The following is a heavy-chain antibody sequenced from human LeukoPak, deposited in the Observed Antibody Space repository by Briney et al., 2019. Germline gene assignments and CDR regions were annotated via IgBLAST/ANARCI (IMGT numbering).Heavy chain of an antibody. J-gene: IGHJ5*02. Sequence: ASVKVSCKASGYIFTGYYMHWVRQAPGQGLEWMGWISPNSGGTKYAQKFQGRVTMTRDTSISTAYMELSRLRSDDTAVYYCARETVAGDNWFDPWGQGTLVTVSS. V-gene: IGHV1-2*02. CDR3: ARETVAGDNWFDP. CDR2: ISPNSGGT. D-gene: IGHD2-15*01. CDR1: GYIFTGYY.